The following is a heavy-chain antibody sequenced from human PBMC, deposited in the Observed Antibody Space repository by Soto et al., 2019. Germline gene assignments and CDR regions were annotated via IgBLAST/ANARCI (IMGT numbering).Heavy chain of an antibody. CDR2: INHSGRV. CDR3: STRAYDTNGYYRFDP. D-gene: IGHD3-22*01. Sequence: SETLSLTCAVYGGSFSGHSWTWIRQSPGKGLEWIGDINHSGRVNYSPSLKSRVTISLDTSKNQFSLTLSAVTAAGTAMYYCSTRAYDTNGYYRFDPWGQGTLVTVSS. CDR1: GGSFSGHS. J-gene: IGHJ5*01. V-gene: IGHV4-34*01.